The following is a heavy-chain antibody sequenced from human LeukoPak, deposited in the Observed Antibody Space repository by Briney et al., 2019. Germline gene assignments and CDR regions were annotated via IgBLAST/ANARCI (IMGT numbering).Heavy chain of an antibody. V-gene: IGHV4-59*08. CDR3: ARHGGSYSHDY. CDR1: GGSISTYY. J-gene: IGHJ4*02. CDR2: SSSSGST. Sequence: SETLSLTCTVSGGSISTYYWGWIRQPPGKGLEWIGYSSSSGSTNYNPSLNSRVNISVDTSKNQFSLKLSSVTAADTAVYHCARHGGSYSHDYWGQGTLVTVSS. D-gene: IGHD1-26*01.